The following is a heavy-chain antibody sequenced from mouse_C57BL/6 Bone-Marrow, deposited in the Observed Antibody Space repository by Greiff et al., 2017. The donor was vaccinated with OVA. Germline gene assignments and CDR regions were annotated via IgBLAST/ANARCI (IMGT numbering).Heavy chain of an antibody. D-gene: IGHD1-1*01. CDR2: LYPRSGNT. V-gene: IGHV1-81*01. Sequence: QVQLKQSGAELARPGASVKLSCKASGYTFTSYGISWVKQRTGPGLEWIGELYPRSGNTYYNEKFKGKATLTADKSSSTAYMELRSLTSEDSAVYFCAREVTTVVVPVWGTGTTVTVSS. CDR3: AREVTTVVVPV. CDR1: GYTFTSYG. J-gene: IGHJ1*03.